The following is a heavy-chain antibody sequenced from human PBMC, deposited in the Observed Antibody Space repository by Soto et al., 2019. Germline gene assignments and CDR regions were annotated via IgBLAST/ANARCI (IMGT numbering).Heavy chain of an antibody. J-gene: IGHJ4*02. Sequence: GASVKVSCKASGSSFNNYGVSWVRQAPGQELEWMGWITGYNGNTNYALRLQGRVTMTTDTSTSTAYMELRSLRSDDTAMYYCARIVSCTNGVCRHDYWGQGTPVTVSS. CDR1: GSSFNNYG. V-gene: IGHV1-18*01. CDR3: ARIVSCTNGVCRHDY. D-gene: IGHD2-8*01. CDR2: ITGYNGNT.